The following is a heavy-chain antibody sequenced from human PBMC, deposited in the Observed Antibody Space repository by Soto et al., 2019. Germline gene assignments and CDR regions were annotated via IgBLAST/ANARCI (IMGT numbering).Heavy chain of an antibody. J-gene: IGHJ6*02. Sequence: PSETLSLTCAVYGGSFSGYYWSWIRQPPGKGLERIGEINHSGSTNYNPSLKSRVTISVDTSKNHFSLKLSSVTAADTAVYYCARGPIAAAGNNYYYGMDVWGQGTTVTVSS. V-gene: IGHV4-34*01. CDR3: ARGPIAAAGNNYYYGMDV. D-gene: IGHD6-13*01. CDR2: INHSGST. CDR1: GGSFSGYY.